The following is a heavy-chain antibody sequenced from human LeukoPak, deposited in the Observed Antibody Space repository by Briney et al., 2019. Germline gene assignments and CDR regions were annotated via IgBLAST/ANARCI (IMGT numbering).Heavy chain of an antibody. J-gene: IGHJ5*02. CDR2: ISGSGGST. V-gene: IGHV3-23*01. D-gene: IGHD2-2*01. Sequence: PGGSLRLSCAASGFTFSSYAMSWVRQAPGKGLEWVSAISGSGGSTYYADSVKGRFTISRDNSKNTLYLQMNSLRAEDTAVYYCAKGGIVVVPAAIGPYNWFDPWGQGTLVAVSS. CDR1: GFTFSSYA. CDR3: AKGGIVVVPAAIGPYNWFDP.